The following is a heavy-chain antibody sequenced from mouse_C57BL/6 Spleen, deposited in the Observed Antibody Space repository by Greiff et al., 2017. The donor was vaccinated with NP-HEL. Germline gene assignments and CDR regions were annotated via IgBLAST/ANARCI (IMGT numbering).Heavy chain of an antibody. Sequence: EVQRVESGGGLVKPGGSLKLSCAASGFTFSDYGMHWVRQAPEKGLEWVAYISSGSSTIYYADTVKGRFTISSATAKNTLFLQRTSLRSEDTAMYYCARPGDDYPSYYFDYWGQGTTLTVSS. CDR3: ARPGDDYPSYYFDY. CDR2: ISSGSSTI. J-gene: IGHJ2*01. D-gene: IGHD2-4*01. CDR1: GFTFSDYG. V-gene: IGHV5-17*01.